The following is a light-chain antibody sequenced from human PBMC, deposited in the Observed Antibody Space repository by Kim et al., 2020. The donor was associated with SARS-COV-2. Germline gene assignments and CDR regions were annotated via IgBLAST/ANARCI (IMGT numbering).Light chain of an antibody. CDR2: DVS. CDR1: SSDVGGYNY. Sequence: QSVLTQPASVSGSPGQSITISCTGISSDVGGYNYVSWYQQHPGKAPKLLIYDVSSRPSGVSNRFSGSKSDNTASLTISGLQAEDEADYYCSSYTITTTLRVFGGGTQLTVL. J-gene: IGLJ2*01. CDR3: SSYTITTTLRV. V-gene: IGLV2-14*03.